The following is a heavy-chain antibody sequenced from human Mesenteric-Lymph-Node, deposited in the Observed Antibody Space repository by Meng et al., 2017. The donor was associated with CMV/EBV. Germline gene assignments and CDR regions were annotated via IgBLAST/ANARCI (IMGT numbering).Heavy chain of an antibody. CDR3: ARGGDCSSTSRGCGFDI. CDR1: GGTFSSYT. CDR2: IIPILGIA. V-gene: IGHV1-69*02. D-gene: IGHD2-2*01. J-gene: IGHJ3*02. Sequence: SVKVSCKASGGTFSSYTISWVRQAPGQGLEWMGRIIPILGIANYAQKFQGRVTITADKSTSTAYMELSSLRSEDTAVYFCARGGDCSSTSRGCGFDIWGQGTMVTVSS.